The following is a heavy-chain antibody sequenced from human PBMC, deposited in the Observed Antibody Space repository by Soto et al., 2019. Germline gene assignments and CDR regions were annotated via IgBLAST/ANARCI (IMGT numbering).Heavy chain of an antibody. D-gene: IGHD6-19*01. V-gene: IGHV1-18*01. CDR2: ISAYNGNT. Sequence: GASVKVSCKASGYTFTSYGISWLRQAPGQGLEWMGWISAYNGNTNYAQKLQGRVTMTTDTSTSTAYMELRSLRSDDTAVYYCARDGSEKALAGTVFDYWGQGTLVTVSS. CDR1: GYTFTSYG. CDR3: ARDGSEKALAGTVFDY. J-gene: IGHJ4*02.